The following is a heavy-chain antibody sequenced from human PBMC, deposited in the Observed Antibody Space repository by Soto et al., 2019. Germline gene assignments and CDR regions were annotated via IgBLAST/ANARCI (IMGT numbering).Heavy chain of an antibody. J-gene: IGHJ4*02. CDR2: ISSSSSTI. Sequence: EVQLVESGGGLVQPGGSLRLSCAASGFTLSSDSMNWVRQAPGQGLEWVSYISSSSSTIYYADSVQGRFTIYRDNAKNSLSLQMNCLRAEDRAVYYCARGRQYQITKLPPFGYWGQGTLVTVSS. CDR3: ARGRQYQITKLPPFGY. CDR1: GFTLSSDS. D-gene: IGHD2-2*01. V-gene: IGHV3-48*01.